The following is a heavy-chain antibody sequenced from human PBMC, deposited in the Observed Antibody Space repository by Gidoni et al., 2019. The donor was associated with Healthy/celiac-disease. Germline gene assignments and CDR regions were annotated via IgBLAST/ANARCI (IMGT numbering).Heavy chain of an antibody. CDR3: ARELGYCSGGSCHGGDNWFDP. Sequence: QVQLQESGPGLVKPSQTLSLTCTVSGGSISSGDYYWSWIRQPPGKGLEWIGYIYYSGSTYYNPSLKSRVTISVDTSKNQFSLKLSSVTAADTAVYYCARELGYCSGGSCHGGDNWFDPWGQGTLVTVSS. CDR1: GGSISSGDYY. CDR2: IYYSGST. V-gene: IGHV4-30-4*01. D-gene: IGHD2-15*01. J-gene: IGHJ5*02.